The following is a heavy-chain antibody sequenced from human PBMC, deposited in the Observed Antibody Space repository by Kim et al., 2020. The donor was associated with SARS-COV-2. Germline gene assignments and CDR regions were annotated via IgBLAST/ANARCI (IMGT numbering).Heavy chain of an antibody. CDR2: ISYDGSNK. CDR1: GFTFSSYA. J-gene: IGHJ4*02. V-gene: IGHV3-30*04. D-gene: IGHD4-17*01. Sequence: GGSLRLSCAASGFTFSSYAMHWVRQAPGKGLEWVAVISYDGSNKYYADSVKGRFTISRDNSKNTLYLQMNSLRAEDTAVYYCARGSRDYAFDYWGQGTLV. CDR3: ARGSRDYAFDY.